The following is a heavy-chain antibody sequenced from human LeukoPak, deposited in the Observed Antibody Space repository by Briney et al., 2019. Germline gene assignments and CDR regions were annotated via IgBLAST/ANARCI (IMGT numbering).Heavy chain of an antibody. CDR2: IYYSGST. D-gene: IGHD4-17*01. CDR3: ARRVDGDYEDY. V-gene: IGHV4-39*07. CDR1: GGSISSSSYY. Sequence: SETMSLTCTVSGGSISSSSYYWGWIRQPPGKGLEWIGSIYYSGSTYYNPSLKSRVTISVDTSKNQFSLKLSSVTAADTAVYYCARRVDGDYEDYWGQGTLVTVSS. J-gene: IGHJ4*02.